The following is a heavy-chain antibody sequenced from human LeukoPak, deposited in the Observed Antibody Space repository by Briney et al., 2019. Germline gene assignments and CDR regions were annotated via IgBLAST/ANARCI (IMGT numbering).Heavy chain of an antibody. CDR3: ARVGTGYSYGHDAFDI. V-gene: IGHV1-2*02. CDR2: INPNSGGT. J-gene: IGHJ3*02. CDR1: GYTFTGYY. D-gene: IGHD5-18*01. Sequence: ASVKVSCKASGYTFTGYYMHWVRQAPGQGLEWMGWINPNSGGTNYAQKFQGRVTMTRNTSISTAYMELSSLRSEDTAVYYCARVGTGYSYGHDAFDIWGQGTMVTVSS.